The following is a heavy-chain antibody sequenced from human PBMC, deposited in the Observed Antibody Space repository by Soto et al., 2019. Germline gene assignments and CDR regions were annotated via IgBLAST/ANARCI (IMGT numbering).Heavy chain of an antibody. CDR2: VSYDGSNK. CDR1: GFTFSSYA. V-gene: IGHV3-30-3*01. D-gene: IGHD3-16*01. Sequence: QVQLVESGGGVVQPGRSLRLSCAASGFTFSSYAMHWVRQAPGKGLEWVAVVSYDGSNKYYADSVKGRFTSDRANSKNSLYLQMNSLRAEDTAVYYCARDSLPVGGWPLGRGGAFDIWGQGTMVTVSS. J-gene: IGHJ3*02. CDR3: ARDSLPVGGWPLGRGGAFDI.